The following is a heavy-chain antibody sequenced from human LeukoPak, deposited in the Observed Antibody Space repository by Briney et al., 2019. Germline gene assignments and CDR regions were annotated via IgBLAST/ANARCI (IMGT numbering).Heavy chain of an antibody. J-gene: IGHJ4*02. CDR1: GGSISSGDYY. CDR2: IYYSGST. D-gene: IGHD2-15*01. CDR3: AREVSLGYCGGGSCYSEDY. V-gene: IGHV4-30-4*01. Sequence: PSQTLSLTCTVSGGSISSGDYYWSWIRQPPGKGLEWIGYIYYSGSTYYNPSLKSRVTISVDTSKNQFSLKLSSVTAADTAVYYCAREVSLGYCGGGSCYSEDYWGQGTLVTVSS.